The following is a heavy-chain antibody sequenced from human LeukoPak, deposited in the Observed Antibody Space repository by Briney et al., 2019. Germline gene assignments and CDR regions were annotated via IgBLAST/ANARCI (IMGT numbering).Heavy chain of an antibody. J-gene: IGHJ5*02. CDR3: ARDYDYGDYNWFDP. CDR1: GGSISSYY. CDR2: IYTSGST. Sequence: PSETLSLTCTVSGGSISSYYWSWIRQPAGKGLEWIGRIYTSGSTNYNPSLKSRVTMSVDTSENQFSLKLSSVTAADTAVYYCARDYDYGDYNWFDPWGQGTLVTVSS. V-gene: IGHV4-4*07. D-gene: IGHD4-17*01.